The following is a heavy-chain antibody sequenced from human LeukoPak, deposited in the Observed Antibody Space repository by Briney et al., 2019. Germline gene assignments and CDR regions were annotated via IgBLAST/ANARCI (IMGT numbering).Heavy chain of an antibody. CDR2: IIPIFGTA. Sequence: SVKVSCKASGGTFSSYAISWVRQAPGQGLEWMGGIIPIFGTANYAQKFQGRVTITADKSTSTAYMELSSLRSEDTAVYYCARVYSGTTTLDAFDIWGQGTMVTVSS. D-gene: IGHD1-1*01. CDR1: GGTFSSYA. CDR3: ARVYSGTTTLDAFDI. V-gene: IGHV1-69*06. J-gene: IGHJ3*02.